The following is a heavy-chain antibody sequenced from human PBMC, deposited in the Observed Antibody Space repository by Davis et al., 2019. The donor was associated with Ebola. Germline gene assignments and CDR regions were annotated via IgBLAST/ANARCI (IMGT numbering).Heavy chain of an antibody. D-gene: IGHD3-10*01. J-gene: IGHJ6*04. Sequence: GESLKISCAASGFTFSSYWMHWVRQAPGKGLEWVSSISSSSSYIYYADSVKGRFTISRDNAKNTLYLQMNSLRAEDTAVYYCAREDVRNYYGSGSGYYYYGMDVWGKGTTVTVSS. CDR1: GFTFSSYW. CDR2: ISSSSSYI. CDR3: AREDVRNYYGSGSGYYYYGMDV. V-gene: IGHV3-21*01.